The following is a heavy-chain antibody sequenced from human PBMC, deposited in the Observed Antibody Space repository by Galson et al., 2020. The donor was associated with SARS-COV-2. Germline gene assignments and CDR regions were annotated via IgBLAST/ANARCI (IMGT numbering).Heavy chain of an antibody. CDR2: ISYDGSNK. V-gene: IGHV3-30*18. D-gene: IGHD4-17*01. J-gene: IGHJ4*02. CDR3: AKGGATYAYGDYGGFDY. CDR1: GFTFSSYG. Sequence: GGSLRLSCAASGFTFSSYGMHWVRQAPGKGLEWVAAISYDGSNKYYADSVKGRFTISRDNSKNTLYLQMNSLRAEDTAVYYCAKGGATYAYGDYGGFDYWGQGTLVTVSS.